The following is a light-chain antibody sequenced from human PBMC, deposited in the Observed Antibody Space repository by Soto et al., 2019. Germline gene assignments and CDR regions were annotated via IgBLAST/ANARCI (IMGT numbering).Light chain of an antibody. V-gene: IGKV3-15*01. J-gene: IGKJ5*01. CDR2: GAS. Sequence: EIVLTQSAGTLSWSPGEGATLSWGASQSVSSSYLAWYQQKPGQAPRLAIYGASTRATGIPARFSGSGSGTEFTLTISSLQSEDFAVYYCQQYNNWPPITFGQGTRLEIK. CDR3: QQYNNWPPIT. CDR1: QSVSSSY.